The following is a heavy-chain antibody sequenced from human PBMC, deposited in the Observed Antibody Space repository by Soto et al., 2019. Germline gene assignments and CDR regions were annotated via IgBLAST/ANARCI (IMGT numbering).Heavy chain of an antibody. CDR1: GFTFSSYA. V-gene: IGHV3-23*01. CDR2: ISGSGGST. Sequence: GGSLRLSCAASGFTFSSYAMSWVRQAPGKGLEWVSAISGSGGSTYYADSVKGRFTISRDNSKNTLYLQMNSLRAEDTAVYYCAKGSDDIVLMVYAIRPHAFDIWGQGTMVTVSS. J-gene: IGHJ3*02. CDR3: AKGSDDIVLMVYAIRPHAFDI. D-gene: IGHD2-8*01.